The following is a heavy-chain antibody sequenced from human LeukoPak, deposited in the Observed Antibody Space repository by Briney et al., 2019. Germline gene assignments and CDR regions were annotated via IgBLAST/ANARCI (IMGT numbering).Heavy chain of an antibody. J-gene: IGHJ2*01. CDR2: INHSGST. Sequence: PSETLSLTCAVYGGSFSGYYWSWIRQPPGKGLEWIGEINHSGSTNYSPSLKSRVTLSVGTSKNQFSLKLSSVTAADTAVYFCARLRSTYWYFDLWGRGTLVTVSS. CDR3: ARLRSTYWYFDL. D-gene: IGHD1-26*01. V-gene: IGHV4-34*01. CDR1: GGSFSGYY.